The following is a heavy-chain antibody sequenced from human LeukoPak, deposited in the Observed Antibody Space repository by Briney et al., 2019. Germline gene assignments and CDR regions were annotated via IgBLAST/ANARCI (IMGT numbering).Heavy chain of an antibody. CDR2: ISSSGSTI. J-gene: IGHJ6*04. CDR1: GFTFSSYE. CDR3: AELGITMIGGV. D-gene: IGHD3-10*02. Sequence: GGSLRLSCTASGFTFSSYEMNWVRQAPGKWLEWVSYISSSGSTIYYADSVKGRFTISRDNAKNSLYLQMNSLRAEDTAVYYCAELGITMIGGVWGKGTTVTISS. V-gene: IGHV3-48*03.